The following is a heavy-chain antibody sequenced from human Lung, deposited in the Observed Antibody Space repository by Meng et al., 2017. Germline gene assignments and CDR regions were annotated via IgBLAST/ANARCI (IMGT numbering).Heavy chain of an antibody. CDR1: GGSFSDYY. J-gene: IGHJ4*02. V-gene: IGHV4-34*01. CDR2: INHSGST. CDR3: ARGPTTMAHDFDY. Sequence: QVQLQQWVAGWLKPSGTLSLTCVVSGGSFSDYYWSWIRQPPGKGLEWIGEINHSGSTNYNPSLESRATISVDTSQNNLSLKLSSVTAADSAVYYCARGPTTMAHDFDYWGQGTLVTVSS. D-gene: IGHD4-11*01.